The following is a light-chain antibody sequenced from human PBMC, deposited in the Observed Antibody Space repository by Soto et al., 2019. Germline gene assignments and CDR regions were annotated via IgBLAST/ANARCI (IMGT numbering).Light chain of an antibody. CDR3: QQYGSSPPYT. V-gene: IGKV3-20*01. J-gene: IGKJ2*01. Sequence: EIVLTQSPGTLSLSPGERATLSCRASQSVSSSYLAWYQQKPGQAPRLLIYGASSMATGIPDRFSGSGSGTDFTLTISRLEPEDFAVYYGQQYGSSPPYTFGQGTQLEIK. CDR2: GAS. CDR1: QSVSSSY.